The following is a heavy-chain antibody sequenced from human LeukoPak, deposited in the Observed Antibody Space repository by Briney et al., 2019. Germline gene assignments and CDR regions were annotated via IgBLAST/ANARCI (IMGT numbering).Heavy chain of an antibody. J-gene: IGHJ4*02. CDR1: GFAFSAQD. D-gene: IGHD2-15*01. Sequence: GGSLRLSCGASGFAFSAQDMDWVRRAPGKGLEWVGRIENKANRYRTEHAESAEGRFPISRHDPTNSVHLQINSQKTGYRSVYHCARANVYYGDGYYQVVGYYFDHWGQGTLVTVSS. CDR2: IENKANRYRT. V-gene: IGHV3-72*01. CDR3: ARANVYYGDGYYQVVGYYFDH.